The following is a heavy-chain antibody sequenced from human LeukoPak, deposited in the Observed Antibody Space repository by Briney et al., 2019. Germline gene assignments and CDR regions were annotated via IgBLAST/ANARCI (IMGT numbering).Heavy chain of an antibody. CDR2: VNWNGGST. CDR3: ARSPGIAAAGHFDY. J-gene: IGHJ4*02. V-gene: IGHV3-20*04. D-gene: IGHD6-13*01. CDR1: GFTFDNYG. Sequence: GGSLSLSCAASGFTFDNYGMTWVRQVPGKGLEWVSGVNWNGGSTGYADSVKGRFTISRDNAKNSLYLQMNSLRAEDTALYYCARSPGIAAAGHFDYWGQGTLVTVSS.